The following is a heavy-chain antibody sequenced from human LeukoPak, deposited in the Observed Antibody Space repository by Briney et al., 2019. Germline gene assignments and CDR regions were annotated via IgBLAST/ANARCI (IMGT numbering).Heavy chain of an antibody. V-gene: IGHV4-59*01. CDR3: ARVYDSSGYYGFDP. Sequence: SETLSLTCTVSGGSISSYYWSWIRQPPGKGREWIGYIYYSGSTNYNPSLKSRVTISVDTSKNQFSLKLSSVTAADTAVYYCARVYDSSGYYGFDPWGQGTLVTVSS. D-gene: IGHD3-22*01. CDR2: IYYSGST. CDR1: GGSISSYY. J-gene: IGHJ5*02.